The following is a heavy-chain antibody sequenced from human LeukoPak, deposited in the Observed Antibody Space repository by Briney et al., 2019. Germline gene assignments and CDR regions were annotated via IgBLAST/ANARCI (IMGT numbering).Heavy chain of an antibody. CDR2: IYPGDSDT. CDR1: GYSFTRYW. D-gene: IGHD3-22*01. CDR3: ARGYYYDSSGYFFDY. J-gene: IGHJ4*02. Sequence: GESLKISGKGSGYSFTRYWIGWVRQMPGKGLEWMGIIYPGDSDTRYSPSFQGQVTISADKSISTAYLQWSSLKASDTAMYYCARGYYYDSSGYFFDYWGQGTLVTVSS. V-gene: IGHV5-51*01.